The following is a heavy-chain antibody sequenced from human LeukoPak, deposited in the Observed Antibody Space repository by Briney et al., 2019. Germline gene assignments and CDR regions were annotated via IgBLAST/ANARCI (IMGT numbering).Heavy chain of an antibody. Sequence: SQTLSLTCAISGDSVSSNSAAWHWTRQSPSRDLQWLGRTYYRSKWYNDYAVSVKSRIIINPDTSKNQFSLQLNSVTPEDTAVYYCARDITGGFLFDYWGQGTLVTVSS. CDR3: ARDITGGFLFDY. CDR1: GDSVSSNSAA. J-gene: IGHJ4*02. V-gene: IGHV6-1*01. D-gene: IGHD1-14*01. CDR2: TYYRSKWYN.